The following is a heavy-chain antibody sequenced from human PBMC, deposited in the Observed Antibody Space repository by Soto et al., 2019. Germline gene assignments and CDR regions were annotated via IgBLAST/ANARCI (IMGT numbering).Heavy chain of an antibody. J-gene: IGHJ6*02. V-gene: IGHV4-59*01. Sequence: PSETLSLTCTVSGGSISSYYWSWIRQPPGKGLEWIGYIYYSGSTNYNPSLKSRVTISVDTSKNQFSLKLSTVTAADTAVYYCAILEANPRSDSMDVWGQGTTVTVSS. CDR1: GGSISSYY. CDR3: AILEANPRSDSMDV. CDR2: IYYSGST.